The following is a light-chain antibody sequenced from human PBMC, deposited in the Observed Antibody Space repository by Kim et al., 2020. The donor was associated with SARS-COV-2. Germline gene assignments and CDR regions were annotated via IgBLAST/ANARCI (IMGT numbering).Light chain of an antibody. J-gene: IGKJ1*01. CDR2: AAS. CDR3: QQSYGLPRM. Sequence: SASVGDRVTITCRASQNISWYINWNQQKGGKAPNLLISAASTLKSGVPSRFRGSGSGTDFTLTISSLQREDFATYFCQQSYGLPRMFGQGTKGEI. CDR1: QNISWY. V-gene: IGKV1-39*01.